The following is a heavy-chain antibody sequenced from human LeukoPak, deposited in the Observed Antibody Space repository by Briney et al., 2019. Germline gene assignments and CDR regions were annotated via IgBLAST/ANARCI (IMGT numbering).Heavy chain of an antibody. CDR2: IYPGDSDT. CDR3: ARPGLAVAGYYYLDV. CDR1: GYSFTSYW. D-gene: IGHD6-19*01. J-gene: IGHJ6*03. V-gene: IGHV5-51*01. Sequence: GESLKISCKGSGYSFTSYWIGWVRQMPGKGLEWMGIIYPGDSDTRYSPSFQGQVTISADKSIGTAYLQWSSLKASHTAMYYCARPGLAVAGYYYLDVWGKGTTVTVSS.